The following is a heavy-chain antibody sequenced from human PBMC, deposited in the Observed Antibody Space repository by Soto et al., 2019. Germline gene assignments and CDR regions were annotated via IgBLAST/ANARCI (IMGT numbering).Heavy chain of an antibody. CDR1: GGTFSSYA. D-gene: IGHD3-9*01. J-gene: IGHJ5*02. CDR2: MNPNSGNT. CDR3: ATPRHFDWLLWFDP. Sequence: ASVKVSCKASGGTFSSYAISWVRQAPGQGLEWMGWMNPNSGNTGYAQKFRGRVTMTRNTSISTAYMELSSLRSEDTAVYYCATPRHFDWLLWFDPWGQGTLVTVSS. V-gene: IGHV1-8*02.